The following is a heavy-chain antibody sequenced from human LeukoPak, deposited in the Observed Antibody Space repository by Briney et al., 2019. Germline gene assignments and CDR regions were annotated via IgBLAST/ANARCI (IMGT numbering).Heavy chain of an antibody. CDR1: GFTFSSYS. D-gene: IGHD6-13*01. Sequence: GGSLRLSCAASGFTFSSYSMNWVRQAPGKGLEWVSHISSGSDNIYYADSVKGRFTISRDNARNSLYLQMSSLRVEDTAIYYCARAAGITAPGTRFDYFDSWGQGALVTVSS. J-gene: IGHJ4*02. CDR2: ISSGSDNI. CDR3: ARAAGITAPGTRFDYFDS. V-gene: IGHV3-48*04.